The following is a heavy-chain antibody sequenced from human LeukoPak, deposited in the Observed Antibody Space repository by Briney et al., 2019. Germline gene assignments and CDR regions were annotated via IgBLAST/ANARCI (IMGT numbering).Heavy chain of an antibody. D-gene: IGHD3-16*02. CDR1: GGSFSGYY. V-gene: IGHV4-34*01. CDR3: ARRRWLISYYFDY. CDR2: INHSGST. Sequence: PSETLSLTCAVYGGSFSGYYWSWIRQPPGKGLGWIGEINHSGSTNYNPSLKSRVTISVDTSKNQFSLKLSSVTAADTAVYYCARRRWLISYYFDYWGQGTLVTVSS. J-gene: IGHJ4*02.